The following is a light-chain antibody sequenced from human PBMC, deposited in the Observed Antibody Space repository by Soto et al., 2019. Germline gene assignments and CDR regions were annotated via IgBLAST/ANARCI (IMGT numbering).Light chain of an antibody. Sequence: DIQMTQSPSALSASVGDRVTITCQASQDISNYLNWYQQKPGKAPDLLIYDASKLETGVPSRFSGSGSGTDFSFTISSLQPEDIATYYCQQYYSTPYTFGQGTKLEIK. CDR2: DAS. J-gene: IGKJ2*01. CDR3: QQYYSTPYT. CDR1: QDISNY. V-gene: IGKV1-33*01.